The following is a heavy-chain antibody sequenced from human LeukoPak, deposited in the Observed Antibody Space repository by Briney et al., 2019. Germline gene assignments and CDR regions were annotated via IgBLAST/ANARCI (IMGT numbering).Heavy chain of an antibody. V-gene: IGHV3-30*02. D-gene: IGHD6-19*01. Sequence: GGSLRLSCAASGFTFSSYGMHWVRQAPGKGLEWVAFIRYDGSNKYYADSVKGRFTISRDNSKNTLYLHVNSLRPEDTAVYYCARAGSSGWFRVDNWGQGTQVTVSS. CDR3: ARAGSSGWFRVDN. J-gene: IGHJ4*02. CDR2: IRYDGSNK. CDR1: GFTFSSYG.